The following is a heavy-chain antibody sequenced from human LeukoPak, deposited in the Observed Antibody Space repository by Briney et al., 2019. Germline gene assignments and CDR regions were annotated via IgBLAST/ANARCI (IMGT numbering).Heavy chain of an antibody. CDR1: GFPFSDFD. V-gene: IGHV3-11*03. J-gene: IGHJ4*02. D-gene: IGHD1-1*01. CDR3: ARCCGWNDLHY. Sequence: KPGGSLRLSCAASGFPFSDFDMTWFRQAPGKGLEWLASIGSSGIYTEYADSVKGRFTISRDNAKNSLYLQIHSLRVDDRAVYYCARCCGWNDLHYWGQGTLVTVSS. CDR2: IGSSGIYT.